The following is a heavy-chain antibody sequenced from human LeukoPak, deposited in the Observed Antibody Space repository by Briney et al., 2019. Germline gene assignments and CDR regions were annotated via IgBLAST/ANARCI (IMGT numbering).Heavy chain of an antibody. J-gene: IGHJ6*03. CDR1: RSTFSNYT. CDR2: ISKDGRNK. CDR3: AEGLYYMDV. V-gene: IGHV3-30-3*02. Sequence: GGSLRLSCAGSRSTFSNYTFHWVRQAPGKGLEGVAVISKDGRNKYYADSVRGRFTFSRDNSKNTLYLQMNSLRAEDTAVYYCAEGLYYMDVWGKGTTVTVSS.